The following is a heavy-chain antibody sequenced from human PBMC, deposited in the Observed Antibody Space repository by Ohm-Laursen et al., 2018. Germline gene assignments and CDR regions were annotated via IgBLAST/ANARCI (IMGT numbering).Heavy chain of an antibody. CDR2: IYTSGST. D-gene: IGHD6-6*01. CDR1: GSSISDYY. Sequence: GTLSLTCIVSGSSISDYYWSWIRQPAGKGLEWIGRIYTSGSTNYNPSLKSRVTMSVDTSKNQFSLKLSSVTAADTAVYYCAREGRYSSSVYFDYWGQGTLVTVSS. CDR3: AREGRYSSSVYFDY. J-gene: IGHJ4*02. V-gene: IGHV4-4*07.